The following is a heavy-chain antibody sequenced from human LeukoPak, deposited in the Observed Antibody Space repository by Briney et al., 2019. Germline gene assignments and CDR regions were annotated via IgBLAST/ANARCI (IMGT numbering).Heavy chain of an antibody. J-gene: IGHJ4*02. D-gene: IGHD4-17*01. CDR2: ISYDGSNK. Sequence: GRSLRLSCAASGFPFSSYGLHWVRQAPGKGLEWVAVISYDGSNKYYADSVKGRFTISRDNSKNTLYLQMNSLRAEDTAVYYCARQTGGTVITIIDYWGQGTLVTVSS. CDR1: GFPFSSYG. CDR3: ARQTGGTVITIIDY. V-gene: IGHV3-30-3*01.